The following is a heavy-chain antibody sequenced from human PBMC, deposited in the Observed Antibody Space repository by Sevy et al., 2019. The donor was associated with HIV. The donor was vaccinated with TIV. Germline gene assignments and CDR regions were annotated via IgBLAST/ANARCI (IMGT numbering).Heavy chain of an antibody. CDR1: GFTFSNHY. V-gene: IGHV3-11*01. J-gene: IGHJ4*01. CDR2: ISGSSSTI. CDR3: ATGREALAESFFQN. Sequence: NPGSSLRLSCVASGFTFSNHYMNWIRQAPGKGPEYIAHISGSSSTIYYRDSVKGRFTVSRDNAKHSLFLEMNSLRTEDTAVYYCATGREALAESFFQNWGHGTLVTVSS. D-gene: IGHD1-26*01.